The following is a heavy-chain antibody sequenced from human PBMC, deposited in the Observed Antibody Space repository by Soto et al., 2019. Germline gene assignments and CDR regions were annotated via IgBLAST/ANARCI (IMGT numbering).Heavy chain of an antibody. CDR1: GFTVSSFG. D-gene: IGHD6-13*01. V-gene: IGHV3-64D*06. J-gene: IGHJ6*02. CDR3: VKDMGQAAVGIRYPYGLDV. Sequence: PVGSLRLSCSVSGFTVSSFGMHWVRQAPGKGLEHVSTLSSNGIGTYYADSVKGRFTFSRDTSKNTLYLQMSSLRTEDTAVYYCVKDMGQAAVGIRYPYGLDVWGRGTTVTVSS. CDR2: LSSNGIGT.